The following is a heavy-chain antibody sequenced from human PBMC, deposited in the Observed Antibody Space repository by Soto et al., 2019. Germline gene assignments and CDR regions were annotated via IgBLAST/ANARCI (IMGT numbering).Heavy chain of an antibody. CDR2: IWYDGSNK. J-gene: IGHJ4*02. D-gene: IGHD3-10*01. CDR3: AKVHPLRSFDY. V-gene: IGHV3-33*06. CDR1: GFTFSSYG. Sequence: GGSLRLSCAASGFTFSSYGMHWVRQAPGKGLEWVAVIWYDGSNKYYADSVKGRFTISRDNSKNTLYLQMNSLRAEDTAVYYCAKVHPLRSFDYWGQGTLVTVSS.